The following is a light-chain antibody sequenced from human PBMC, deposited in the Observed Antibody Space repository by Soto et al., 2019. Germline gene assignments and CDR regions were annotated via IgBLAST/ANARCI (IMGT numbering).Light chain of an antibody. J-gene: IGLJ1*01. CDR3: SSYGGYNNVV. CDR1: SSDVGGYNY. Sequence: QSVLTQPPSASGSPGQSVTISCTGTSSDVGGYNYVSWFHQHPGEAPKLIVHEVNQRPSGVPDRFSGSKSGNTASLTVSGLQAEDEGTYYCSSYGGYNNVVFGTGTKVTVL. CDR2: EVN. V-gene: IGLV2-8*01.